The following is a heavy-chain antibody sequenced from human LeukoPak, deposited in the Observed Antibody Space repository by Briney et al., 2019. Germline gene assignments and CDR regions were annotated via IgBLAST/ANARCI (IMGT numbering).Heavy chain of an antibody. D-gene: IGHD2-2*01. V-gene: IGHV3-30*02. CDR1: GFTFSTYG. J-gene: IGHJ4*02. CDR2: IRYDGNNK. Sequence: GGSLRLSCAASGFTFSTYGMHWVRQAPGKGLEWVAFIRYDGNNKYYADFVKGRFTISRYNSKNTLYLHMNSLRTEDTAVYYCAKIEGKYQLANVPDHWGQGTLVTVSS. CDR3: AKIEGKYQLANVPDH.